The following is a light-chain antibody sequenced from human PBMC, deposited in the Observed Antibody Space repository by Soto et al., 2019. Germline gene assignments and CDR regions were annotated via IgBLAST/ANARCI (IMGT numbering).Light chain of an antibody. J-gene: IGKJ1*01. CDR3: MQPLEAPWT. V-gene: IGKV2-28*01. CDR2: LGF. Sequence: EIVMTQSPPSLSVTPGEPASISCRSSQSLLHSNGFQYLDWYLQKPGQSPQLLIYLGFNRASGVPGRFSGSGSSKDFTLKISRVDADDVGIYFCMQPLEAPWTFGQGTKVEIK. CDR1: QSLLHSNGFQY.